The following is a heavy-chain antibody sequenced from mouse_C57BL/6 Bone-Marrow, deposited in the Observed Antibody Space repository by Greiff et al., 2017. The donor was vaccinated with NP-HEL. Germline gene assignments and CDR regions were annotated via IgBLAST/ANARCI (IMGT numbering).Heavy chain of an antibody. J-gene: IGHJ4*01. V-gene: IGHV1-63*01. Sequence: QVQLKESGAELVRPGTSVKMSCKASGYTFTNYWIGWAKQRPGHGLEWIGDIYPGGGYTNYNEKLKGKATLTADKSSSTAYMQFSSLTSEDTAIYYCARRWLLPYYYAMDYWEQGTSVTVSS. CDR2: IYPGGGYT. D-gene: IGHD2-3*01. CDR1: GYTFTNYW. CDR3: ARRWLLPYYYAMDY.